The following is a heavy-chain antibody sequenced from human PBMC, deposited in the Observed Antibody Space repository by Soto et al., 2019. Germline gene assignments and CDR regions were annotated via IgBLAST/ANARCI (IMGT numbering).Heavy chain of an antibody. V-gene: IGHV4-61*01. D-gene: IGHD5-18*01. J-gene: IGHJ4*02. CDR1: GGSISSNSYS. Sequence: SETLSLTCSVSGGSISSNSYSWGWIRQPPGKGLEWIGYIYSSGSTHYNPSLQSRVTISIDTSKNQVSLKVNSVTAADTAVYYCARDHPHSYGVYYFDYWGQGTPVTVSS. CDR2: IYSSGST. CDR3: ARDHPHSYGVYYFDY.